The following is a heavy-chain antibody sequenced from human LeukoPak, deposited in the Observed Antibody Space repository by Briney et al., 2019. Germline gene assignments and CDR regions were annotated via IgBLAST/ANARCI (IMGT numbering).Heavy chain of an antibody. J-gene: IGHJ4*02. Sequence: PGRSLRLSCAASGFTFSSYGMHGVRQAPGKGLEWVAVISYDGSNKYYADSVKGRFTISRDNSKNTLYLQMNSLRAEDTAVYYCAKDQGGGSSWYTAWGQGTLVTVSS. V-gene: IGHV3-30*18. D-gene: IGHD6-13*01. CDR1: GFTFSSYG. CDR2: ISYDGSNK. CDR3: AKDQGGGSSWYTA.